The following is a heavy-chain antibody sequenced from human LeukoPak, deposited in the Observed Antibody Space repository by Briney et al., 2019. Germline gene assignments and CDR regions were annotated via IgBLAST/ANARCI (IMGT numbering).Heavy chain of an antibody. CDR3: ATHGYSELRYFDWSTNE. D-gene: IGHD3-9*01. Sequence: PGGSLRLSCAASGFTFSSYSMNWVRQAPGKGLEWVSYISSSSSTIYYADSVKGRFTISRDNAKNSLYLQMNSLRVEDTAIYYCATHGYSELRYFDWSTNEWGQGTLVTVSS. J-gene: IGHJ4*02. CDR2: ISSSSSTI. CDR1: GFTFSSYS. V-gene: IGHV3-48*04.